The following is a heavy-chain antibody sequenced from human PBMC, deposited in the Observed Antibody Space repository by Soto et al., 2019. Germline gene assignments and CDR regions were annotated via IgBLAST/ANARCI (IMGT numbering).Heavy chain of an antibody. J-gene: IGHJ1*01. Sequence: SETLSLTCAVYGGSFSGYYWSWIRQPPGKGLEWIGEINHSGSTNYNPSLKSRVTISVDTSKNQFSLKLSSVTAADTAVYYCARPLYSSGWRNQYFQHWGQGTQVTVSS. CDR2: INHSGST. V-gene: IGHV4-34*01. D-gene: IGHD6-19*01. CDR1: GGSFSGYY. CDR3: ARPLYSSGWRNQYFQH.